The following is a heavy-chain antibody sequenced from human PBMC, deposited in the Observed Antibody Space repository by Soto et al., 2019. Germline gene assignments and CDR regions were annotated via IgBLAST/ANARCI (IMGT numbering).Heavy chain of an antibody. Sequence: VASVMVSCKASGYTFTSYDINWVRQATGQGLEWMGWMNPNSGNTGYALKFQGRVTMTRSTSISTAYMELSSLRSEDTAVYYCARPDSSGYSGYYFDYWGQGTLVTVSS. CDR3: ARPDSSGYSGYYFDY. CDR1: GYTFTSYD. J-gene: IGHJ4*02. V-gene: IGHV1-8*01. D-gene: IGHD3-22*01. CDR2: MNPNSGNT.